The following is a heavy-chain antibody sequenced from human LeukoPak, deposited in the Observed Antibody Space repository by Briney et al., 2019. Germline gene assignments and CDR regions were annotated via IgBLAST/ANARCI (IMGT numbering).Heavy chain of an antibody. Sequence: PGGSLRLSCAASGFTLSSYAMSWVRQAPGKGLEWVSAISGSGGSTYYADSVKGRFTISRDNSKNTLYLQMNSLRAEDTAVYYCAKDRRSGWYETLDYWGQGTLVTVSS. CDR1: GFTLSSYA. J-gene: IGHJ4*02. CDR3: AKDRRSGWYETLDY. V-gene: IGHV3-23*01. D-gene: IGHD6-19*01. CDR2: ISGSGGST.